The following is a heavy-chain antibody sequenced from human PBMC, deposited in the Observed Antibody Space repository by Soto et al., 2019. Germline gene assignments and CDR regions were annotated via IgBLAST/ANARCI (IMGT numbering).Heavy chain of an antibody. CDR1: GYTFTSYA. D-gene: IGHD2-2*01. CDR2: INAGDGNT. J-gene: IGHJ3*02. Sequence: RASVKVSCKASGYTFTSYAMHWVRQAPGQRLEWMGWINAGDGNTKYSQKFQGRVTITRDTSASTAYMELSSLRSEDTAVYYCASWGAIDAFDIWGQGTMVTVSS. CDR3: ASWGAIDAFDI. V-gene: IGHV1-3*01.